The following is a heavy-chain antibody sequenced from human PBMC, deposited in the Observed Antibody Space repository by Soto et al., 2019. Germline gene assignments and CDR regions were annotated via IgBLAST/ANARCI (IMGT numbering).Heavy chain of an antibody. D-gene: IGHD5-12*01. J-gene: IGHJ4*02. CDR2: IKQDGSEK. V-gene: IGHV3-7*01. Sequence: EVQLVESGGGLVQPGGSLRLSCAASGFTFSSYWMSWVRQAPGKGPEWVANIKQDGSEKYYVDSVKGRFTISRDNAENSLFLQMSSLRAEDTAVYYCARETVELATNGWGQGTVVTVSS. CDR3: ARETVELATNG. CDR1: GFTFSSYW.